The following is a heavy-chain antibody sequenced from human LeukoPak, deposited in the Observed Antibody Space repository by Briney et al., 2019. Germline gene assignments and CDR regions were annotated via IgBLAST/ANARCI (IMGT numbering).Heavy chain of an antibody. CDR3: AREGIAARPYYYYYMDV. D-gene: IGHD6-6*01. CDR1: GGTFSSYA. Sequence: GASVKVSCKASGGTFSSYAISWVRQAPGQGLEWMGGIIPIFGTANYAQKFQGRVTITTDESTSTAYVELSSLRSEDTAVYYCAREGIAARPYYYYYMDVWGKGTTVTVSS. J-gene: IGHJ6*03. CDR2: IIPIFGTA. V-gene: IGHV1-69*05.